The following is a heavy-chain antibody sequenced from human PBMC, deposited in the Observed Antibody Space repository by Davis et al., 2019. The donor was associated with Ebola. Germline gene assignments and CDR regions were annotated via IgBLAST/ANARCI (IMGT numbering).Heavy chain of an antibody. CDR2: ISSSSSYI. Sequence: GESLKISCAASGFTFSSYSMNWVRQAPGKGLEWVSSISSSSSYIYYADSVKGRFTISRDNAKNSLYLQMNSLRAEDTAVYYCAKDREGSGSYYWYYFDYWGQGTLVTVSS. CDR3: AKDREGSGSYYWYYFDY. V-gene: IGHV3-21*01. CDR1: GFTFSSYS. D-gene: IGHD3-10*01. J-gene: IGHJ4*02.